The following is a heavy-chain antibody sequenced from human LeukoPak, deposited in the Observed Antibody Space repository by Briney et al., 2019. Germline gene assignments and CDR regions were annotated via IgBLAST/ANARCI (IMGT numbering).Heavy chain of an antibody. V-gene: IGHV4-61*02. D-gene: IGHD3-10*01. CDR3: ARDGSNYYGSGSYDGMDV. CDR2: IYTSGST. CDR1: GGSISSGSYY. Sequence: PSETLSLTCTVSGGSISSGSYYWSWIRQPAGKGLEWIGRIYTSGSTNYNPSLKSRVTISVDTSKNQFSLKLSSVTAADTAVYYCARDGSNYYGSGSYDGMDVWGQGTTVTVSS. J-gene: IGHJ6*02.